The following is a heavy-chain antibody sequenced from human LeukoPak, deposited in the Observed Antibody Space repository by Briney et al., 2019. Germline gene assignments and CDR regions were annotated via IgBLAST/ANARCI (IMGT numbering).Heavy chain of an antibody. V-gene: IGHV3-21*01. D-gene: IGHD1-20*01. J-gene: IGHJ4*02. CDR2: ISSSTFI. CDR3: ARFWLTGTTRENLDY. Sequence: GGSLRLSCAASGFTFSSYSMNWVRQAPGKGLEWVSSISSSTFIYYADSVKGRFTISRDNAKNSLYLQMNSLRAEDTAVYYCARFWLTGTTRENLDYWGQGTLVTVSS. CDR1: GFTFSSYS.